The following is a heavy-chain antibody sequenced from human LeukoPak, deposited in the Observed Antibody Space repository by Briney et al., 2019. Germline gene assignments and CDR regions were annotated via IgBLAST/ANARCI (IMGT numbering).Heavy chain of an antibody. V-gene: IGHV1-2*02. J-gene: IGHJ6*03. CDR1: GYTFTGYY. CDR3: AREGGSRIAAPFSHSRPSYMDV. CDR2: INPNSGGT. D-gene: IGHD6-6*01. Sequence: ASVKVFCKASGYTFTGYYMHGWRQAPGQRLEGMGWINPNSGGTNYAQKFQGRLTMTRDTSLSTASMELSRLRSDDTAVYYCAREGGSRIAAPFSHSRPSYMDVWGKGTTVTVSS.